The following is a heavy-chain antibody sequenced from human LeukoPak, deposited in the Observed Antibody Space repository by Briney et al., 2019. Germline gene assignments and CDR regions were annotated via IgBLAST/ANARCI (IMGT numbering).Heavy chain of an antibody. J-gene: IGHJ5*02. CDR3: ARHPPAETGWFDP. Sequence: SETLSLTCTVSGYSISSGYYWGWIRPPPGKGLEWIGSIYHSGSTNYNPSLKSRVTISVDTSKNQFSLKLSSVTAADTAVYYCARHPPAETGWFDPWGQGTLVTVSS. V-gene: IGHV4-38-2*02. CDR2: IYHSGST. CDR1: GYSISSGYY.